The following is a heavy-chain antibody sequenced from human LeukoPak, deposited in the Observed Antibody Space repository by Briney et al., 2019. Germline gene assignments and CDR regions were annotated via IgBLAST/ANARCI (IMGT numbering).Heavy chain of an antibody. CDR3: ASCYYYDTRGYFLH. CDR2: IYYSGST. J-gene: IGHJ1*01. D-gene: IGHD3-22*01. Sequence: SETLSLTCTVSGNSIRSSSYYWGWIRQSPEKGLEWIGSIYYSGSTYYSASFKSRVTISVDTSQNQFSLKLRSVTAADRAVYYCASCYYYDTRGYFLHWGQGTLVTVSS. CDR1: GNSIRSSSYY. V-gene: IGHV4-39*01.